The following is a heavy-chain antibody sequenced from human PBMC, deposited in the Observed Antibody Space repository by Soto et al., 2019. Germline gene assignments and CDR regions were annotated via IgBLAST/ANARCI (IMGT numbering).Heavy chain of an antibody. CDR3: ATGPPNAFDY. V-gene: IGHV4-34*01. CDR1: GGSFRGYY. J-gene: IGHJ4*02. CDR2: INHSGST. Sequence: SGTLSLTCAVYGGSFRGYYWSWIRQPPGKGLEWIGEINHSGSTNYNPSLKSRVTISVDTSKNQFSLKLSSVTAADTAVYYCATGPPNAFDYWGQGTLVTVSS.